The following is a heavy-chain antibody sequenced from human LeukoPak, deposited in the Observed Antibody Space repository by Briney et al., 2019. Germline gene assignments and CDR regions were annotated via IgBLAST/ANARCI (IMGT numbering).Heavy chain of an antibody. D-gene: IGHD3-22*01. CDR1: GGSISSGDYY. CDR2: IYYSGST. J-gene: IGHJ3*02. CDR3: ARDAYYDSSGYRPGAFDI. Sequence: SQTLSLTCTVSGGSISSGDYYWSWIRQPPGKGLEWIGYIYYSGSTYYNLSLKSRVTISVDTTKNQFSLKLSSVTAADTAVYYCARDAYYDSSGYRPGAFDIWGQGTMVTVSS. V-gene: IGHV4-30-4*08.